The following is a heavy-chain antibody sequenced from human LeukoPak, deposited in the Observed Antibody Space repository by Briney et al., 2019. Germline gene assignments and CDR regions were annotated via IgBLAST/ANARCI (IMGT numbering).Heavy chain of an antibody. V-gene: IGHV4-59*01. CDR2: ISYSGST. Sequence: SETLSLTCTVSGGSISSYYWSWIRQPPGKGLEWIGYISYSGSTNYNPSLKSRVTISVDTSKKQFSLKLSSVTAADTAVYYCAGQYYYDSSGYYYYYGMDVWGQGTTVTVSS. J-gene: IGHJ6*02. CDR1: GGSISSYY. D-gene: IGHD3-22*01. CDR3: AGQYYYDSSGYYYYYGMDV.